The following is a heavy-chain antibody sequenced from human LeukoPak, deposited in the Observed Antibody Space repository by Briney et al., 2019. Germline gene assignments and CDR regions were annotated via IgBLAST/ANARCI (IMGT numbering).Heavy chain of an antibody. CDR3: AKGKLGFGESPAGY. J-gene: IGHJ4*02. CDR1: GFTFRSYA. CDR2: ISGSGGST. D-gene: IGHD3-10*01. Sequence: GGSLRLSCAASGFTFRSYAMHWVGQAPGKGREGVSAISGSGGSTYYADSVQGRFTISRHNSKNTLYLQMNSLRAEDTAVYYCAKGKLGFGESPAGYWGQGTLVTVSS. V-gene: IGHV3-23*01.